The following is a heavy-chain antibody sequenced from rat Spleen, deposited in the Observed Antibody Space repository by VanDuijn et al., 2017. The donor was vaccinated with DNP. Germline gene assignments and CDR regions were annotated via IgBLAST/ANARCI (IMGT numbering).Heavy chain of an antibody. CDR2: INYSGST. J-gene: IGHJ3*01. V-gene: IGHV3-1*01. CDR1: GFSITSNY. D-gene: IGHD1-4*01. CDR3: VRGTAGLTWFAY. Sequence: EVQLQESGPGLVKPSQSLSLTCSVTGFSITSNYWAWIRKLPGNKMEWIGYINYSGSTGYNPSLTSRISIGRDTSKSQFFLHLNSVTTEDTATYFCVRGTAGLTWFAYWGQGTLVTVSS.